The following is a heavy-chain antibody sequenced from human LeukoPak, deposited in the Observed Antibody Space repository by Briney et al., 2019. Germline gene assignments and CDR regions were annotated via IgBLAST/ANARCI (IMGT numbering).Heavy chain of an antibody. CDR2: IRYDGSNK. J-gene: IGHJ6*03. D-gene: IGHD3-3*01. CDR1: GFTFSSYG. Sequence: GGSLRLSCAASGFTFSSYGMHWVRQAPGKGLEWVAFIRYDGSNKYYTDSVKGRFTISRDNSKNTLYLQMNSLRAEDTAVYYCAKDQWGITIFGVVDAPSMDVWGKGTTVTVSS. CDR3: AKDQWGITIFGVVDAPSMDV. V-gene: IGHV3-30*02.